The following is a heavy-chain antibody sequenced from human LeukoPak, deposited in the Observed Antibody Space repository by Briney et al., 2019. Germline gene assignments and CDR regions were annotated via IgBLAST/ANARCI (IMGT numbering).Heavy chain of an antibody. Sequence: SVKVSCKASGGTFSSYAISWVRQAPGQGLEWMGGIIPIFGAANYAQKFQGRVTITADESTSTAYMELSSPRSEDTAVYYCARGTTGGFYYYYYMDVWGKGTTVTVSS. D-gene: IGHD7-27*01. CDR3: ARGTTGGFYYYYYMDV. CDR2: IIPIFGAA. J-gene: IGHJ6*03. V-gene: IGHV1-69*13. CDR1: GGTFSSYA.